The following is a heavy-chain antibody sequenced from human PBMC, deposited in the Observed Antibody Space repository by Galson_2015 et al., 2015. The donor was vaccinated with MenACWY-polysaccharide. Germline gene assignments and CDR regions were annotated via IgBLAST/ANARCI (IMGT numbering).Heavy chain of an antibody. CDR3: TRSIHISGWGGDFES. CDR2: TYYRSRGYN. Sequence: CAISGDSVSSHSAAWNWIRQSPSRGLEWLGRTYYRSRGYNDYATSVKSRISIKADTPKNQFSLQLNSVTPEDTALYYCTRSIHISGWGGDFESWGQGTLVTVSS. V-gene: IGHV6-1*01. J-gene: IGHJ4*02. D-gene: IGHD6-19*01. CDR1: GDSVSSHSAA.